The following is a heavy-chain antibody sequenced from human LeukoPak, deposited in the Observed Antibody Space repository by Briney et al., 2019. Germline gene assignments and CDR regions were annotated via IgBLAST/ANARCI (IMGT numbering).Heavy chain of an antibody. Sequence: GGSLRLSCAASGFTFSSYALRWVRQAPGKGLEWVSGITDSGSYTYYADSVKGRFTISRDNSKNTVYLQMNSLRAEDTAVCYCARTGYNYGTPLNYWGQGTLATVSS. D-gene: IGHD5-18*01. CDR3: ARTGYNYGTPLNY. J-gene: IGHJ4*02. CDR1: GFTFSSYA. V-gene: IGHV3-23*01. CDR2: ITDSGSYT.